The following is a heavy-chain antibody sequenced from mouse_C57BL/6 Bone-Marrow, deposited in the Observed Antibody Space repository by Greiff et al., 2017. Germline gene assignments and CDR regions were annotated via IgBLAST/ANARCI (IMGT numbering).Heavy chain of an antibody. CDR2: IYPCSGST. CDR3: ARIDLLYNSSPLYAMDY. J-gene: IGHJ4*01. CDR1: GYTFTSYW. D-gene: IGHD1-1*01. V-gene: IGHV1-55*01. Sequence: QVQLQQPEAELVKPGASVKMSCKASGYTFTSYWITWVKQRPGQGLEWIGDIYPCSGSTNYNEKFKGKATLTVDTSSSTAYMQLRSLTSEYSAVYYSARIDLLYNSSPLYAMDYWGQGTSVTVSS.